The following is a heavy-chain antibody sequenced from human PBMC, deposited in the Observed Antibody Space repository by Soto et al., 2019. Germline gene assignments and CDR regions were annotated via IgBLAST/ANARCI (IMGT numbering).Heavy chain of an antibody. Sequence: GGSLRLSCAASGFTFSSFWMHWVRQTPGKGLVWVSRINDDGSRTTYADSVKGRFTISIDNAKSTLYLQMNSLGAEDTAVYYCVRARGNNYGYFDYWGQGTLVNV. D-gene: IGHD5-18*01. CDR1: GFTFSSFW. V-gene: IGHV3-74*01. CDR3: VRARGNNYGYFDY. J-gene: IGHJ4*02. CDR2: INDDGSRT.